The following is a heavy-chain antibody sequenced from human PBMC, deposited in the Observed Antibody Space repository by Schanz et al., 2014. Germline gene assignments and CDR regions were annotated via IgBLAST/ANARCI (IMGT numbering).Heavy chain of an antibody. D-gene: IGHD3-10*01. CDR3: ARWFLSRGVILDS. Sequence: EVQLVESGGGLVQPGGSLRLSCAASGFTFSSYSMNWVRQAPGKGLEWVSYISSSSSTRYYADSVKGRFTISRDNSRDTVYLQMNSLRADDTAMYYCARWFLSRGVILDSWGQGTLVTVSS. J-gene: IGHJ4*02. V-gene: IGHV3-48*01. CDR1: GFTFSSYS. CDR2: ISSSSSTR.